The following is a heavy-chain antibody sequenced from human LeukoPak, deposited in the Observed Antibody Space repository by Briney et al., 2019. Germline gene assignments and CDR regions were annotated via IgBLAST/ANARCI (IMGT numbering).Heavy chain of an antibody. CDR3: ARGVSSTSPRDPFDI. CDR1: GFTFCSLS. J-gene: IGHJ3*02. Sequence: PGGSLRLFCAASGFTFCSLSMNRVRQAPGKGLGWVSSISSSSYIYYADSVKGRFTISRDNAKNSQYLQMNSLRAEDTAVYYCARGVSSTSPRDPFDIWGQGTMVTVSS. V-gene: IGHV3-21*01. D-gene: IGHD2-2*01. CDR2: ISSSSYI.